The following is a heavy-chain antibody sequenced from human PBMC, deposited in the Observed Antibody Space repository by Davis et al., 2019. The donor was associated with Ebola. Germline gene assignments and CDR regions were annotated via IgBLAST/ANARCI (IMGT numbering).Heavy chain of an antibody. V-gene: IGHV3-74*03. D-gene: IGHD5-18*01. J-gene: IGHJ6*04. CDR2: INRDGSTT. CDR1: GFTFSSYW. CDR3: ARDQAGVDTAMVWAYGMDV. Sequence: HTGGSLRLSCAASGFTFSSYWMHWVRQAPGKGLVWVSCINRDGSTTTYADSVKGRFTISRDNAKNTLYLQMNNLRVEDTAVYYCARDQAGVDTAMVWAYGMDVWGKGTTVTVSS.